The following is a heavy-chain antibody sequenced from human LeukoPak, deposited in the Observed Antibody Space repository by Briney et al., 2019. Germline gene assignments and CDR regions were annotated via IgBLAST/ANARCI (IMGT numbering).Heavy chain of an antibody. CDR2: IYYSGST. D-gene: IGHD6-19*01. J-gene: IGHJ4*02. CDR1: GGSISSYY. V-gene: IGHV4-59*12. Sequence: SETLSLTCTVSGGSISSYYWSWIRQPPGKGLEWIGYIYYSGSTNYNPSLKSRVTISVDTSKNQFSLKLSSVTAADTAVYYCARGLSSGWYVVLDYWGQGTLVTVSS. CDR3: ARGLSSGWYVVLDY.